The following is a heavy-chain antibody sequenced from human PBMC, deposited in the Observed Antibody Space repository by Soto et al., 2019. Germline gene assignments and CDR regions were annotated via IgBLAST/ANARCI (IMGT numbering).Heavy chain of an antibody. V-gene: IGHV4-4*02. CDR2: IYHSGST. CDR1: GGSISSSNW. J-gene: IGHJ6*01. D-gene: IGHD5-12*01. CDR3: ARDRGIVATIGGMDV. Sequence: SETLSLTCAVSGGSISSSNWGSWVRQPPGKGLEWIGEIYHSGSTNYNPSPKSRVTISVDKSKNQFSPKLSSVTAADTAVYYCARDRGIVATIGGMDVWGQWTTVTVS.